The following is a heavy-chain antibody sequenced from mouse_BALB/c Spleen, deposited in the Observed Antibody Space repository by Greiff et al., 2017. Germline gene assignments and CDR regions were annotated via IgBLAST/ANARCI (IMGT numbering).Heavy chain of an antibody. D-gene: IGHD2-12*01. V-gene: IGHV1-7*01. J-gene: IGHJ2*01. CDR3: ARSELLDY. Sequence: QVQLQQSGAELAKPGASVKLSCKASGYTFTTSWMHLVKQRPGQGLEWIGYINPSTGYTEYNQKFKDKATLTADKSSSTAYMQLSSLTSEDSAVYYCARSELLDYWGQGTTLTVSS. CDR2: INPSTGYT. CDR1: GYTFTTSW.